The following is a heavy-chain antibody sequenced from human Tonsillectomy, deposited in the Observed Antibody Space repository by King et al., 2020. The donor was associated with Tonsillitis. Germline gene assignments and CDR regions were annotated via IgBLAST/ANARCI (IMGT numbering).Heavy chain of an antibody. D-gene: IGHD6-13*01. CDR3: AKGRVAAAGNFDY. J-gene: IGHJ4*02. V-gene: IGHV3-23*03. CDR1: GFTFRSYA. CDR2: IYSGGSST. Sequence: VQLVESGGGLVQPGGSLRLSCAASGFTFRSYAMSWVRQAPGKGLEWVSVIYSGGSSTYYADSVKGRFTVSRDDSKNTLYVQMNSRRAEDTAVYYCAKGRVAAAGNFDYWGQGTLVTVSS.